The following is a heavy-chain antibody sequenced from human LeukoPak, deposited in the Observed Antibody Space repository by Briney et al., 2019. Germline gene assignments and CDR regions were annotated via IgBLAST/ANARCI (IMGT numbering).Heavy chain of an antibody. D-gene: IGHD3-22*01. CDR3: AKDSQVFGY. Sequence: QPGGSLRLSCTASGFTFSSYAMSWVRQAPGKGLEWVSGIGGSGSDIYYSDSVKGRFTISRDNSKNTVFLQMNSLRAEDTAVYYCAKDSQVFGYWGQGTMVSVSS. CDR1: GFTFSSYA. J-gene: IGHJ3*01. V-gene: IGHV3-23*01. CDR2: IGGSGSDI.